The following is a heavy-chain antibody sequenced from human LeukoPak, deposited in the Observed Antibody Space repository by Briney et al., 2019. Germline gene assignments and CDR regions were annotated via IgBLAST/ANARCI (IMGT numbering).Heavy chain of an antibody. CDR3: ARRSNNAFDI. J-gene: IGHJ3*02. CDR2: IYYSGST. CDR1: GASISSGDHY. V-gene: IGHV4-30-4*01. Sequence: SQTLSLTCTVSGASISSGDHYWSWIRQPPGKGLEWIGYIYYSGSTYYNPSLNSRVAISVDTSKNQFSLKLSSVTAADTAVYYCARRSNNAFDIWGQGTMVTVSS.